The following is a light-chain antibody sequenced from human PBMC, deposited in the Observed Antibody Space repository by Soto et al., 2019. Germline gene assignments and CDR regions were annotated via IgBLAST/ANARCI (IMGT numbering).Light chain of an antibody. Sequence: IMLTLSPGAVSLYRRERATRSCRASQSVSSSYLAWYQQKPGQAPRLLIYGASSRATGIPDRFSGSGSGTDFTLSISRLEPEDFAVYYCHQYRSSLTIGGGTKVDIK. V-gene: IGKV3-20*01. J-gene: IGKJ4*01. CDR3: HQYRSSLT. CDR1: QSVSSSY. CDR2: GAS.